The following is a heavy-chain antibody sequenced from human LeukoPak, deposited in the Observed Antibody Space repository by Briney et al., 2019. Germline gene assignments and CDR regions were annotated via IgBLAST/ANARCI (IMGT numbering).Heavy chain of an antibody. CDR1: GGSISSGDYY. V-gene: IGHV4-30-4*01. CDR3: ATLTGTREWYFDY. CDR2: IYYSGST. Sequence: PSQTLSLTCTVSGGSISSGDYYWSWIRQPPGKGLEWIGYIYYSGSTYYNPSLKSRVTISVDTSKNQSSLKLSSVTAADTAVYYCATLTGTREWYFDYWGQGTLVTVSS. D-gene: IGHD1-7*01. J-gene: IGHJ4*02.